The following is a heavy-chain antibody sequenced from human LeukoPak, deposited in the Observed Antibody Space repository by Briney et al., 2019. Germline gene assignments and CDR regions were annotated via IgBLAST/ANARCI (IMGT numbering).Heavy chain of an antibody. CDR1: GGSISSSSYY. CDR3: ARHKQLARYFDL. CDR2: IYYSGST. D-gene: IGHD6-6*01. Sequence: SETLSLTCTVSGGSISSSSYYWGWIRHPPGKGLECIGSIYYSGSTYYNPSLKSRVTISVDTPKNQFPLNLSSVTAADTAAYSCARHKQLARYFDLWARGPVVTVSS. V-gene: IGHV4-39*01. J-gene: IGHJ2*01.